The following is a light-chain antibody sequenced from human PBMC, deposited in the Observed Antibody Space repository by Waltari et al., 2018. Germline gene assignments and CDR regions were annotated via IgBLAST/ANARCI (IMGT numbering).Light chain of an antibody. J-gene: IGKJ1*01. Sequence: ETVMTQSPTTLSLSPGDRATLSCRASQSVSTNLAWYQQKPGQAPRLLIYGASIRATGVPARCSCRGAGTEFTLTISSLQPEDVATYYCQYGETFGQGTQVEI. CDR3: QYGET. V-gene: IGKV3D-15*01. CDR1: QSVSTN. CDR2: GAS.